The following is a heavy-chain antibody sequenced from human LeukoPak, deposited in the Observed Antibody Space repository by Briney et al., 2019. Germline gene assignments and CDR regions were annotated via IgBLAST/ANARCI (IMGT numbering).Heavy chain of an antibody. CDR1: GYTFTSYG. J-gene: IGHJ4*02. CDR3: ARVPKKWLALYYFDY. Sequence: EASVKVSCKASGYTFTSYGISWVRQAPGHGLEWMGWINTYNGKTTYAPRFEGRLTMTTDTSTGTAYMDLRSLISDDTAVYYCARVPKKWLALYYFDYWGQGTLVTVSS. CDR2: INTYNGKT. V-gene: IGHV1-18*01. D-gene: IGHD6-19*01.